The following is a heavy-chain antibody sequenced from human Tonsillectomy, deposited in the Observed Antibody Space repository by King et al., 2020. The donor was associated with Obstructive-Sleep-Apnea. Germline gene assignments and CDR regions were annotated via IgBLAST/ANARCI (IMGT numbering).Heavy chain of an antibody. CDR2: ISKDGTQK. J-gene: IGHJ4*02. CDR1: GFTFSSHW. CDR3: ADPPAGY. D-gene: IGHD2-2*01. Sequence: VQLVESGGDLVQPGGSLRLSCAASGFTFSSHWMTWVRQAPGKGLEWGASISKDGTQKYYVDSVKGRCTISRDNAENSLYLQMNSLRVEDTAIYYCADPPAGYWGQGTLVTVSS. V-gene: IGHV3-7*03.